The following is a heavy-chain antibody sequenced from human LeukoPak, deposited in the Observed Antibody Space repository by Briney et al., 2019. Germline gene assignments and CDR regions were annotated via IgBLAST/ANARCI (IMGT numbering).Heavy chain of an antibody. D-gene: IGHD2-15*01. CDR3: AKGLPRGPRFDAFDI. V-gene: IGHV3-9*01. Sequence: PGGSLRLSCAASGFTFDDYAMHWVRQAPGKGLEWVSGISWNSGSIGYADSVKGRFTISRDNAKNSLYLQMNSLRAEDTALYYCAKGLPRGPRFDAFDIWGQGTMVTVSS. J-gene: IGHJ3*02. CDR2: ISWNSGSI. CDR1: GFTFDDYA.